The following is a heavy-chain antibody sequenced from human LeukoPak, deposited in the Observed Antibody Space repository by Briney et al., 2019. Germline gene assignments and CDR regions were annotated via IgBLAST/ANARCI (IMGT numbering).Heavy chain of an antibody. CDR2: ISYDGSNK. CDR1: GFTFSSYG. V-gene: IGHV3-30*18. D-gene: IGHD2-2*01. Sequence: GGSLRLSCAASGFTFSSYGMHWVRQAPGKGLEWVAVISYDGSNKYYADSVKGRFTISRDNSKNTLYLQMNSLRAEDTAVYYCAKDSASPPSNFVVVPAAIYYYGMDVWGQGTTVTVSS. CDR3: AKDSASPPSNFVVVPAAIYYYGMDV. J-gene: IGHJ6*02.